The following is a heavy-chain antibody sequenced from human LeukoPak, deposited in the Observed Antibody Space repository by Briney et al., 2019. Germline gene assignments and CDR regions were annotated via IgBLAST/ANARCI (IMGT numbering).Heavy chain of an antibody. V-gene: IGHV4-38-2*01. CDR1: GYSISSGYY. J-gene: IGHJ4*02. D-gene: IGHD1-1*01. CDR3: SRLMFTSDS. CDR2: SYHSGRT. Sequence: SETLSLTCAVSGYSISSGYYWGWIRQTPGKGLEWIGGSYHSGRTFYNLSLRSLVPISVDKSKNQFSRKLNSWTPADTAVVHCSRLMFTSDSGGRGTLVSVSS.